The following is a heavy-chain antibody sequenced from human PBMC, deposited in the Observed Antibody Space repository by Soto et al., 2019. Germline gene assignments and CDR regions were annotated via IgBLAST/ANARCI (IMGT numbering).Heavy chain of an antibody. CDR1: GGTFSSYG. CDR2: IIPIFGTA. V-gene: IGHV1-69*12. D-gene: IGHD3-22*01. CDR3: ASSYYDSSGYYYEERYYYYGMDV. J-gene: IGHJ6*02. Sequence: QVQLVQSGAEVKKPGSSVKVSCKASGGTFSSYGISWVRQAPGQGLEWMGGIIPIFGTANYAQKFQGRVTITADESTSTAYMELSSLRSEDTAGYYCASSYYDSSGYYYEERYYYYGMDVWGQGTTVTVSS.